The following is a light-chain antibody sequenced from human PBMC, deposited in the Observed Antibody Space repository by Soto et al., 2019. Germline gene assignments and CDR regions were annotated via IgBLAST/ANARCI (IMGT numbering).Light chain of an antibody. CDR2: VNSGGSH. CDR3: QTWGTGSAIVV. Sequence: QSVLTQAPSDSASLGASVKLTCTLSSGHSNYAIAWHQQQPEKGPRYLMKVNSGGSHIKGDGIPDRFSGSSSGAERYLFISSLQSEDEADYYCQTWGTGSAIVVFGGGTKLTVL. CDR1: SGHSNYA. V-gene: IGLV4-69*01. J-gene: IGLJ7*01.